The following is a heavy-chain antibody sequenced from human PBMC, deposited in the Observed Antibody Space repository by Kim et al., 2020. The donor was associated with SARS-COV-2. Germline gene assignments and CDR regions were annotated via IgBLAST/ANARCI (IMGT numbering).Heavy chain of an antibody. J-gene: IGHJ6*02. CDR1: GYSISSGYY. CDR2: IYHSGST. Sequence: SETLSLTCTVSGYSISSGYYWGWIRQPPGKGLEWIGSIYHSGSTYYNPSLKSRVTISVDTSKNQFSLKPSSVTAADTAVYYCSRGNYYYYGMDVWGQGTT. CDR3: SRGNYYYYGMDV. V-gene: IGHV4-38-2*02.